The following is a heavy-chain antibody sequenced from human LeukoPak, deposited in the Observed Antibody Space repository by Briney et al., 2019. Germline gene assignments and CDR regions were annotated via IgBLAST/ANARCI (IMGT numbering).Heavy chain of an antibody. D-gene: IGHD3-22*01. V-gene: IGHV4-34*01. Sequence: PSETLSLTCAVYGGSFSGYYWSWLRQPPGKGLEWIGEINHSGSTNYNPSLKSRVTISVDTSKNQFSLKLSSVTAADTAVYYCARARVITQLDYWGQGTLVTVSS. J-gene: IGHJ4*02. CDR1: GGSFSGYY. CDR2: INHSGST. CDR3: ARARVITQLDY.